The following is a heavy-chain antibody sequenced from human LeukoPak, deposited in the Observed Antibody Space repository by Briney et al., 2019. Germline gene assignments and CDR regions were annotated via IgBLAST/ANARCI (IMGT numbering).Heavy chain of an antibody. D-gene: IGHD6-13*01. CDR3: ARASMAAGGYYFDY. J-gene: IGHJ4*02. CDR2: IYSGGST. V-gene: IGHV3-53*01. Sequence: PGGSLRLSCAASGFTVSSNYMSWVRQAPGKGLEWVSVIYSGGSTYYADSVKGRFTISRDKSKNTLYLQMNSLRAEDTAVYYCARASMAAGGYYFDYWGQGTLVTVSS. CDR1: GFTVSSNY.